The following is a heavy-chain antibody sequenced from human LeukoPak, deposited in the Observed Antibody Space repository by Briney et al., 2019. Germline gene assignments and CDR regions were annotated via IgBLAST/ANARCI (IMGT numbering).Heavy chain of an antibody. J-gene: IGHJ6*02. V-gene: IGHV1-69*04. CDR1: GGTFSSYA. Sequence: SVKVSDKPSGGTFSSYAIIWVRQAPGQGLKWMGRIIPILGIANYAQKCQGRVTITADKSTSTAYMELSSLRSEDTAVYYCARDLDDGSWSYYNQPWYYGMDVWGQGTTVTVSS. CDR2: IIPILGIA. D-gene: IGHD3-10*01. CDR3: ARDLDDGSWSYYNQPWYYGMDV.